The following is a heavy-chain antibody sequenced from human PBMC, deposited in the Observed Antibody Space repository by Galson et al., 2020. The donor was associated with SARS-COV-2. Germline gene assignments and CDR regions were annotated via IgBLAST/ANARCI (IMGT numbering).Heavy chain of an antibody. CDR1: GYSFTTYW. CDR2: IYPGDSDT. Sequence: GGSLRLSCKASGYSFTTYWIGWVRQMPGKGLEWMGIIYPGDSDTTYSPSFQGQVTISADKSISTAYLQWSSLKASDTAIYYCARRAGGGSSSAWYNYFDDWGQGTLVTVSS. D-gene: IGHD6-19*01. J-gene: IGHJ4*02. V-gene: IGHV5-51*01. CDR3: ARRAGGGSSSAWYNYFDD.